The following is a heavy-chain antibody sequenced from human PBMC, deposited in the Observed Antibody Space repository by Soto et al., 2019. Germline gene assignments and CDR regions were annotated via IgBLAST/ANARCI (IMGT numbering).Heavy chain of an antibody. CDR2: INHSGST. D-gene: IGHD6-19*01. CDR3: ARNSSGWSTGKGINDYYFDY. Sequence: SETLSLTCAVYGGSFSGYYWSWIRQPPGKGLEWIGEINHSGSTNYNPSLKSRVTISVDTSKNQFSLKLSSVTAADTAVYYCARNSSGWSTGKGINDYYFDYWGQGALVT. J-gene: IGHJ4*02. CDR1: GGSFSGYY. V-gene: IGHV4-34*01.